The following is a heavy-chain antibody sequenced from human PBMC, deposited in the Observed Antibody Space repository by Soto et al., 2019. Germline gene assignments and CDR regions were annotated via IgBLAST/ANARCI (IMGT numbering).Heavy chain of an antibody. Sequence: QITLKESGPTLVKPTQTLMLTCTFSGFSLSTFGMGVGWIRQPPGKALEWLALIYWNDDKRYSPSLNSRLTIAKDTSKNLVVLTMTNVDPVDAATYYCVNSPSSSPSDYWGQGTLVTVSS. CDR1: GFSLSTFGMG. V-gene: IGHV2-5*01. D-gene: IGHD6-6*01. CDR2: IYWNDDK. J-gene: IGHJ4*02. CDR3: VNSPSSSPSDY.